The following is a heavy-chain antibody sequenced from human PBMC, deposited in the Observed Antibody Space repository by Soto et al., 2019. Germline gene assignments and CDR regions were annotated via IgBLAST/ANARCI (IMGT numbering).Heavy chain of an antibody. D-gene: IGHD1-1*01. Sequence: QVQLVQSGAEVKKPGSSVKVSCKASGGSFSSYAISWVRQAPGQGREWMGGIIPIFGTANYAQKFQGRVTIPADDSTSTAYLELRSLRSEDTAVYYCARGHSNNLLLGYYYGMDVWGQGTTVTVSS. CDR2: IIPIFGTA. J-gene: IGHJ6*02. V-gene: IGHV1-69*01. CDR1: GGSFSSYA. CDR3: ARGHSNNLLLGYYYGMDV.